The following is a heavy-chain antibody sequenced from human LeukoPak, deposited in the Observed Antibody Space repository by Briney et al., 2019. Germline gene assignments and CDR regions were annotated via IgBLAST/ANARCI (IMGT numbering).Heavy chain of an antibody. CDR1: GGTFSSYT. CDR3: ARGWDPAYYYFDY. V-gene: IGHV1-69*10. Sequence: SVKVSCKASGGTFSSYTISSVRQAPGQGLEWMGRIIPILGIANYAQKFQGRVTITADKATSTAYMELSSLRSEDTAVYYCARGWDPAYYYFDYWGQGTLVTVSS. J-gene: IGHJ4*02. CDR2: IIPILGIA. D-gene: IGHD3-16*01.